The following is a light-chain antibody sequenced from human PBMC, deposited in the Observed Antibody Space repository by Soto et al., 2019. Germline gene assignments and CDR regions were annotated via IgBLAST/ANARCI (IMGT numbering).Light chain of an antibody. V-gene: IGKV3-20*01. Sequence: EIVLTQSPGTLSLSPGERSTLSCRASQSATSDYLAWYQQKPGQAPRLLIHGASSRATGIPDRFSGSGSGTDFTLTISRLEPEDFAVYYCQQYGRPFGQGTKVDIK. CDR2: GAS. CDR3: QQYGRP. CDR1: QSATSDY. J-gene: IGKJ1*01.